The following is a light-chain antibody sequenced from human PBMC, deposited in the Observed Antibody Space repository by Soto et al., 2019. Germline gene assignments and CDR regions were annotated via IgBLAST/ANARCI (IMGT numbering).Light chain of an antibody. Sequence: EIVLTQSPGTLSLSPGARATLSCRASQSVSSSSLAWYQQKPGQAPRLLIYGASSRATGIPDRFSGSGSGTDFTLTISRLEPEDFAVYYCQQYGSSLYTFGQGTKLEIK. J-gene: IGKJ2*01. V-gene: IGKV3-20*01. CDR2: GAS. CDR3: QQYGSSLYT. CDR1: QSVSSSS.